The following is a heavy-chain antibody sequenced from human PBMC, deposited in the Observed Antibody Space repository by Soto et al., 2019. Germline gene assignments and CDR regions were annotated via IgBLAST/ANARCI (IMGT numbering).Heavy chain of an antibody. CDR3: AASYSSSAPYFQR. V-gene: IGHV3-23*01. Sequence: PGGSLRLSSGVSGFTVTSNGVSWVRQAPGKGMERASAISPNGQGIWYADSVKGRFTISRDISRNTVFLQMDSLRAEDTAVYDGAASYSSSAPYFQRWGQGTRVTIAS. CDR2: ISPNGQGI. J-gene: IGHJ1*01. D-gene: IGHD6-6*01. CDR1: GFTVTSNG.